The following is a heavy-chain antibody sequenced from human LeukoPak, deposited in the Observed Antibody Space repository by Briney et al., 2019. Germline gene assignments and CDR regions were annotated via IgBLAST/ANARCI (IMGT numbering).Heavy chain of an antibody. J-gene: IGHJ5*02. CDR2: INPSGGST. CDR3: ARERLQGNWFDP. D-gene: IGHD4-11*01. V-gene: IGHV1-46*01. Sequence: ASVKVSCKASGYTFTSYYMHWVRQAPGQGLEWMGIINPSGGSTSYAQKSQGRVTMTRDTSASTVYMELSSLRSEDTAVYYCARERLQGNWFDPWGQGTLVTVSS. CDR1: GYTFTSYY.